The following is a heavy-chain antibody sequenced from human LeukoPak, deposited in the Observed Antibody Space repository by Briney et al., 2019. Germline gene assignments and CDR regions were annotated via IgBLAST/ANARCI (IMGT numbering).Heavy chain of an antibody. CDR1: GFTVSSNY. D-gene: IGHD2-15*01. V-gene: IGHV3-66*01. CDR3: ARKDNSYYYGMDV. Sequence: PGGSLRLSCAASGFTVSSNYMSWVRQAPGKGLEWVSVIYSGGSTYYADSVKGRFTISRDNSKNTLYLQMNSLRAEDTAVYYCARKDNSYYYGMDVWGPGTTVTVSS. CDR2: IYSGGST. J-gene: IGHJ6*02.